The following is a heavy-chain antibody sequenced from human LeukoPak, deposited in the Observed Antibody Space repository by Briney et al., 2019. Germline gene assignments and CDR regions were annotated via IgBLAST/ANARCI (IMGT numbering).Heavy chain of an antibody. Sequence: SVKVSCKASGFAFNKYGFSWVRQAPGQGLEWMGGIIPIFGTANYAQKFQGRVTITADESTSTAYMELSSLRSEDTAVYYCASKASYGSGSHIRPYNWFDPWGQGTLVTVSS. CDR2: IIPIFGTA. D-gene: IGHD3-10*01. V-gene: IGHV1-69*13. J-gene: IGHJ5*02. CDR3: ASKASYGSGSHIRPYNWFDP. CDR1: GFAFNKYG.